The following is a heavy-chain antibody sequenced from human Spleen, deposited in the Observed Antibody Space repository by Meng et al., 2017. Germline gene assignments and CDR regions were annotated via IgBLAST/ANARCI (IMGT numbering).Heavy chain of an antibody. CDR2: INPNDGTT. CDR1: GYTFTSYF. V-gene: IGHV1-46*01. D-gene: IGHD2-21*02. Sequence: ASVKVSCKASGYTFTSYFMHWVRQAPGQGLEWMGIINPNDGTTTYAQKFQGRVTMSTDTSTSTAYMELRSLRSDDTAVYYCARDPYCGGDCYSDYWGQGTLVTVSS. CDR3: ARDPYCGGDCYSDY. J-gene: IGHJ4*02.